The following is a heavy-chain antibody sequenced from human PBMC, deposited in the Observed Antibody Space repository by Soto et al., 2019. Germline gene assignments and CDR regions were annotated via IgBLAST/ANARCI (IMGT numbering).Heavy chain of an antibody. CDR1: GYTSTGYY. Sequence: ASVKVSCKASGYTSTGYYMHWVRQAPGQGLEWMGWINPNSGGTNYAQKFQGRVTMTRDTSISTAYMELSRLRSDDTAVYYCARDRDGYNYRRPYYYYYGMDVWGQGTTVTVSS. J-gene: IGHJ6*02. CDR3: ARDRDGYNYRRPYYYYYGMDV. D-gene: IGHD5-12*01. CDR2: INPNSGGT. V-gene: IGHV1-2*02.